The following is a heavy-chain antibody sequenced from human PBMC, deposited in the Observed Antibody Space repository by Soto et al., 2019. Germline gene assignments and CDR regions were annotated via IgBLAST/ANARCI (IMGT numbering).Heavy chain of an antibody. CDR3: ARARGRELPSAYFQH. CDR2: IYYSGST. D-gene: IGHD1-26*01. Sequence: SETRSLTCSVSGVSISSGDYYWSRIRHAPGKGLEWIGYIYYSGSTSYNPSLKSRVTISVDTSKIQFSLKLSSVTAADTAVYYCARARGRELPSAYFQHWGQGTLVTVS. CDR1: GVSISSGDYY. J-gene: IGHJ1*01. V-gene: IGHV4-30-4*08.